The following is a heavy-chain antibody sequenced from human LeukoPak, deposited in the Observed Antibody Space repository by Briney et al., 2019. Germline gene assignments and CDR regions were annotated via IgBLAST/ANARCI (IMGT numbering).Heavy chain of an antibody. D-gene: IGHD3-22*01. Sequence: GGSLRLSCAASGFTFSTYWMNWFRQTPGKGLEWVAKIKADGGEKDHVASVKGRFTISRDNAKNSLYLQMNSLRVEDTAVYYCARELITMIVDDRYFDLWGRGTLVTVSS. CDR1: GFTFSTYW. J-gene: IGHJ2*01. V-gene: IGHV3-7*01. CDR3: ARELITMIVDDRYFDL. CDR2: IKADGGEK.